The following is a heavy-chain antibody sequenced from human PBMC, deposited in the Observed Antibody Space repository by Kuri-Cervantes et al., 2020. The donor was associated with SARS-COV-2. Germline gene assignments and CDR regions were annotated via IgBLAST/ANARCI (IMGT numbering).Heavy chain of an antibody. J-gene: IGHJ4*02. CDR2: ISWNSGSI. CDR1: GFTFDDYA. V-gene: IGHV3-9*01. Sequence: SLKISCAASGFTFDDYAMHWVRRAPGKGLEWVSGISWNSGSIGYADSVKGRFTISRDNAKNSLYLQMNSLGAEDTAVYYCASQYSSSWNYWGQGTLVTVSS. D-gene: IGHD6-13*01. CDR3: ASQYSSSWNY.